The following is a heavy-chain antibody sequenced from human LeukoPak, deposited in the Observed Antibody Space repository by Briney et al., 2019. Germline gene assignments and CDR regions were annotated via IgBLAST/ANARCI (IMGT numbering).Heavy chain of an antibody. CDR2: ISTSSSYI. Sequence: GGSLRLSCTASGFTFSSYSMNWVRQSPGKGLEWVSSISTSSSYIYYADSVKGRFTISRDNAKNSLYLQMNSLRAEDTAVYYCAREYSSGRWFDPWGQGTLVTVSS. CDR1: GFTFSSYS. CDR3: AREYSSGRWFDP. J-gene: IGHJ5*02. V-gene: IGHV3-21*01. D-gene: IGHD6-19*01.